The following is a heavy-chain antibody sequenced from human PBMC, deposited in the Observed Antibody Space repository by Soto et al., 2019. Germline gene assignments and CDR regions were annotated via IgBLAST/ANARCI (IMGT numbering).Heavy chain of an antibody. CDR3: ARERGVGYFDY. CDR2: MNPNSDNT. Sequence: QVQLVQSGAEVKKPGASVKVSCKASGYTFTSYDINWVRQATGQGLEWMGWMNPNSDNTGYAQKFQGRLTMTRNTPKSTANRDLSSLRCEDTAMYYFARERGVGYFDYWGQGILVTVSS. J-gene: IGHJ4*02. CDR1: GYTFTSYD. D-gene: IGHD1-26*01. V-gene: IGHV1-8*01.